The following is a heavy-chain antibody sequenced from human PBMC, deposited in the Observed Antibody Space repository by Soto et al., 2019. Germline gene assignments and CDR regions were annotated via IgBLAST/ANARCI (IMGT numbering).Heavy chain of an antibody. CDR2: ISYDGSNK. D-gene: IGHD5-12*01. CDR1: GFTFSTYG. J-gene: IGHJ4*02. V-gene: IGHV3-30*03. CDR3: ARKYREVATITGVDY. Sequence: PGGSLRLSCAASGFTFSTYGRHWVRQAPGKGLECVAVISYDGSNKYYADSVKGRFTISRDNSKNTLYLQMNSLRAEDTAVYYCARKYREVATITGVDYWGQGTLVTVYS.